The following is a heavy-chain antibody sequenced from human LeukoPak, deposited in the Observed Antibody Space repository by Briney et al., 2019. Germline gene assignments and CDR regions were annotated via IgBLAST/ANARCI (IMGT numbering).Heavy chain of an antibody. CDR1: SYTFTRYG. J-gene: IGHJ4*02. D-gene: IGHD1-26*01. CDR3: ARSGRGTYYYFDL. CDR2: ISGSNGDT. Sequence: ASVKVSCKASSYTFTRYGISWVRQAPGQGLEWMGWISGSNGDTNYAQKFQGRVSMTADTSTSTAYMELRSLRSDDTAVYYCARSGRGTYYYFDLWGQGTLVTVSS. V-gene: IGHV1-18*01.